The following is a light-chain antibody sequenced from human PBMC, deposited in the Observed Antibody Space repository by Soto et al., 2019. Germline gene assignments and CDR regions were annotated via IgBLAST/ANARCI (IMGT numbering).Light chain of an antibody. V-gene: IGKV1-5*01. Sequence: IQMTQSPSTLSAPVGDRVTITCPASQTISTLLAWFQHKPGKAPNLLIYDASNLESGVPSRFSGSGSGTEFTLTISSLQSDDSATYFCQQYSHLVTFGQGTKLEIK. J-gene: IGKJ2*01. CDR2: DAS. CDR1: QTISTL. CDR3: QQYSHLVT.